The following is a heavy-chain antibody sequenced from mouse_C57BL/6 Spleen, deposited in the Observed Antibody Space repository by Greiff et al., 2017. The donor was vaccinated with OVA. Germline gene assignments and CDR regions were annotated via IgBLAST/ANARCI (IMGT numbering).Heavy chain of an antibody. D-gene: IGHD2-4*01. Sequence: VQLQQPGAELVKPGASVKLSCKASGYTFTSYWMQWVKQRPGQGLEWIGELDPSDSYTNYKQKFKGKATLTVDTSSSTAYMQLRSLASEDSAVYYSARRADYDCYFDYWGQGTTLTVSS. V-gene: IGHV1-50*01. J-gene: IGHJ2*01. CDR3: ARRADYDCYFDY. CDR1: GYTFTSYW. CDR2: LDPSDSYT.